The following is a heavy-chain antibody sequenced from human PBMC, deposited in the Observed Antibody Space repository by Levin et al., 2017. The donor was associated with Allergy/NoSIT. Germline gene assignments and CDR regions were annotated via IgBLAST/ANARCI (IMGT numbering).Heavy chain of an antibody. CDR2: IYYSGST. Sequence: PSETLSLTCTVSGGSISSSSYYWGWIRQPPGKGLEWIGSIYYSGSTYYNPSLKSRVTISVDTSKNQFSLKLSSVTAADTAVYYCARDWGYCSSTSCPIEQNYYYYGMDVWGQGTTVTVSS. V-gene: IGHV4-39*07. J-gene: IGHJ6*02. CDR3: ARDWGYCSSTSCPIEQNYYYYGMDV. CDR1: GGSISSSSYY. D-gene: IGHD2-2*01.